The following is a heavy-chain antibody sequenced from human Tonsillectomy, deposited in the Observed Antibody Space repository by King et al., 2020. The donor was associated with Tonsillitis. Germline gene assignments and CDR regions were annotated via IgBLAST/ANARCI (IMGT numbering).Heavy chain of an antibody. V-gene: IGHV4-61*01. D-gene: IGHD5-24*01. J-gene: IGHJ4*02. CDR3: ARGGDGYPPFDY. CDR2: IYYSGST. Sequence: QLQESGPGLVKPSETLSLTCTVSGGSVSSGSYYWSWIRQPPGKGLEWIGYIYYSGSTNYNPSLKSRVTISVDTSKNQFSLTLSSVTAADTAVYYCARGGDGYPPFDYWGQGTLVTVSS. CDR1: GGSVSSGSYY.